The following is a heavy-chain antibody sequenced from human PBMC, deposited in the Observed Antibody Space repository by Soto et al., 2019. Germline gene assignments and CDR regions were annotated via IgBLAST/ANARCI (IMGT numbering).Heavy chain of an antibody. CDR2: IIPIFGTA. CDR1: GGTFSSYA. J-gene: IGHJ6*02. V-gene: IGHV1-69*01. Sequence: QVQLVQSGAEVKKPGSSVKVSCKASGGTFSSYAISWVRQAPGQGLEWMGGIIPIFGTANYAQKFQGRVTITEDESTRAAYRELSSLRSEDTAVYYCARDREYYYGSGTWGSKPQYYYYGMDVWGQGTTVTVSS. D-gene: IGHD3-10*01. CDR3: ARDREYYYGSGTWGSKPQYYYYGMDV.